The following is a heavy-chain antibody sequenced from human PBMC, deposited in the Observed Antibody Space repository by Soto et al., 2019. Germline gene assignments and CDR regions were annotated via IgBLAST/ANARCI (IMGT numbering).Heavy chain of an antibody. CDR3: AMVDLYVTPTPQDV. Sequence: VASVKVSCKASGYAFTNSGVQWVRQARGQGLEWLGWISPYTGNTYYATKVQGRLTLTTDISTSTAFMDLGSLTSADTAVYYCAMVDLYVTPTPQDVWGQGTTVTVSS. D-gene: IGHD3-16*01. J-gene: IGHJ6*02. CDR1: GYAFTNSG. V-gene: IGHV1-18*01. CDR2: ISPYTGNT.